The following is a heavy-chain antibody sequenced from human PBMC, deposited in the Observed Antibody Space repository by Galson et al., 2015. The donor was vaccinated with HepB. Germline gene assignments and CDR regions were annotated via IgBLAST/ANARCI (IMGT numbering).Heavy chain of an antibody. V-gene: IGHV1-69*04. CDR2: IIPILGIA. J-gene: IGHJ6*03. Sequence: SVKVSCKASGGTFSSYAISWVRQAPGQGLEWMGRIIPILGIANYAQKFQGRVTITADKSTSTAYMELSSLRSEDTAVYYCARDPSQLLPWNYYYYYMDVWGKGTTVTVSS. D-gene: IGHD2-2*01. CDR3: ARDPSQLLPWNYYYYYMDV. CDR1: GGTFSSYA.